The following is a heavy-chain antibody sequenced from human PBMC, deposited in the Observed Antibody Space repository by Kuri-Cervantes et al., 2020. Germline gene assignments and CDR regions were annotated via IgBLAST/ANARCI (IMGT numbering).Heavy chain of an antibody. CDR3: ARGPLRGVFDY. V-gene: IGHV4-31*03. J-gene: IGHJ4*02. Sequence: SETLSLTCTVSGGSISSGGYYWSWIRQHPGKGLEWIGYIYYSGSTYYNPSLKSRVTISVDTSKSQFSLKLSSVTAADTAVYYCARGPLRGVFDYWGQGTLVTVSS. CDR2: IYYSGST. CDR1: GGSISSGGYY. D-gene: IGHD3-3*01.